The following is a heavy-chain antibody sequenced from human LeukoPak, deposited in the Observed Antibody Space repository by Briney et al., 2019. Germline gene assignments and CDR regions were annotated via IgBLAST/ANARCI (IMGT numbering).Heavy chain of an antibody. CDR1: GFTFRSYW. V-gene: IGHV3-21*01. D-gene: IGHD6-25*01. CDR2: ISSSSSYI. CDR3: ARDAALDY. Sequence: PGGSLRLSCAASGFTFRSYWMSWVRQAPGKGLEWVSSISSSSSYIYYADSVKGRFTISRDNAKNSLYLQMNSLRAEDTAVYYCARDAALDYWGQGTLVTVSS. J-gene: IGHJ4*02.